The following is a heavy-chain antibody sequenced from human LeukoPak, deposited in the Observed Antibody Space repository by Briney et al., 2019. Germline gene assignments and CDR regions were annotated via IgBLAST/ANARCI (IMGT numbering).Heavy chain of an antibody. J-gene: IGHJ4*02. CDR2: ISSNGGST. CDR1: GFTFSSYA. Sequence: PGGSLRLSCAASGFTFSSYAMHWVRQAPGKGLEYVSAISSNGGSTYYANSVKGRFTISRDNSKNTLYLQMGSLRAEDMAVYYCARSILGYSYGSFDYWGQGTLVTVSS. D-gene: IGHD5-18*01. V-gene: IGHV3-64*01. CDR3: ARSILGYSYGSFDY.